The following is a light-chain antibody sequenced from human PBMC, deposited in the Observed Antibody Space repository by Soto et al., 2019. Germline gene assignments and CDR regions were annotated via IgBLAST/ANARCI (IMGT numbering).Light chain of an antibody. CDR2: GAS. CDR1: QSVSRN. V-gene: IGKV3-15*01. Sequence: EIVVTQSPATLPVSPGERAALSCRASQSVSRNLAWYQQKPGQAPRLLISGASTRATGIPARFSGSGSGTEFTLTISSLQSEDFAVYYCQQYNNWPPGTFGQGTKVEIK. J-gene: IGKJ1*01. CDR3: QQYNNWPPGT.